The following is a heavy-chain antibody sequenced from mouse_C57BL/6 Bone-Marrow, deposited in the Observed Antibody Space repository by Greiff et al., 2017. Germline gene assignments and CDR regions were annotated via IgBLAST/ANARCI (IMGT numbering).Heavy chain of an antibody. CDR1: GYTFTSYW. CDR2: IHPNSGST. CDR3: ARRTTVVASYYFDY. D-gene: IGHD1-1*01. J-gene: IGHJ2*01. V-gene: IGHV1-64*01. Sequence: VQLQQPGAELVKPEASVKLSCKASGYTFTSYWMHWVKQRPGQGLEWIGMIHPNSGSTNYNEKFKSKATLTVDKSSSTAYMQLSSLTSEDSAVYYCARRTTVVASYYFDYWGQGTTLTVSS.